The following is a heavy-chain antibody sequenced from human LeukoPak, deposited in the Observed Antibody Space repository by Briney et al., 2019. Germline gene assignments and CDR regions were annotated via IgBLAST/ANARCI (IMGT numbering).Heavy chain of an antibody. CDR1: GYTFTSYG. D-gene: IGHD1-26*01. CDR3: ARDSGIVGATDDAFDI. J-gene: IGHJ3*02. Sequence: ASVKVSCKASGYTFTSYGISWVRQAPGQGLEWMGWISAYNGNTNYAQKLQGRVTMTTDTSTSTAYMELRSLRSDDTAVYYCARDSGIVGATDDAFDIWGQGTMVTVSS. V-gene: IGHV1-18*01. CDR2: ISAYNGNT.